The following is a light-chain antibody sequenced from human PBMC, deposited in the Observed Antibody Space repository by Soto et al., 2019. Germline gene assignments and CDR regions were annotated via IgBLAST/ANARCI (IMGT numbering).Light chain of an antibody. CDR1: TSNIGINY. CDR2: RNN. J-gene: IGLJ2*01. CDR3: AAWDDSLSGRHVI. Sequence: QSVLTQPPSASGTPGQRVTISCSGSTSNIGINYVYWYQQLPGTAPKLLLSRNNQRPSGVPDRFSGSRSGTSASLAISGLRSEDEADYYCAAWDDSLSGRHVIFGGGTKLTVL. V-gene: IGLV1-47*01.